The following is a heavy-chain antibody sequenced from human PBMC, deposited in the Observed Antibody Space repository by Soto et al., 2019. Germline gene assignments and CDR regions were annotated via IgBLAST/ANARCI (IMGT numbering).Heavy chain of an antibody. CDR2: IYSGGST. J-gene: IGHJ6*03. Sequence: GGSLRLSCAASGFTVSSNYMSWVRQAPGKGLEWVSVIYSGGSTYYADSVKGRFTISRHNSKNTLYLQMNSLRAEDTAVYYCARGARPEESYYYYMDVWGKGTTVTVSS. V-gene: IGHV3-53*04. D-gene: IGHD6-25*01. CDR1: GFTVSSNY. CDR3: ARGARPEESYYYYMDV.